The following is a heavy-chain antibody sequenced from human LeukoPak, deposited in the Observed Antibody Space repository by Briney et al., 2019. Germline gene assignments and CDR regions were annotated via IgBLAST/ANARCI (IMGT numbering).Heavy chain of an antibody. J-gene: IGHJ5*02. D-gene: IGHD5/OR15-5a*01. CDR3: ARSLREKSWFDP. CDR1: GYTFTDYY. V-gene: IGHV1-2*02. Sequence: ASVKVSCKASGYTFTDYYIHLVRQAPGQGLEWMGLINPNNGDTDYAQKFQGRVTMTRDTSISTAYMELSRLRSDDTAVYYCARSLREKSWFDPWGQGTLVTVSS. CDR2: INPNNGDT.